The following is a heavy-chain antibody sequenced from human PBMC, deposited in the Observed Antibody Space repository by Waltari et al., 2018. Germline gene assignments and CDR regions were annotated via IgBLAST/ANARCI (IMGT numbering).Heavy chain of an antibody. J-gene: IGHJ4*02. CDR2: LRYDGSNK. D-gene: IGHD2-2*02. V-gene: IGHV3-30*02. Sequence: QVQLVESGGGVVQPGGSLRLSCAASGFTFSSYGMHWVRQAPGKGLEWVAFLRYDGSNKYYADSVKGRFTISRDNSKNTLYLQMNSLRAEDTAVYYCAKDQCSSTSCYNPYYFDYWGQGTLVTVSS. CDR1: GFTFSSYG. CDR3: AKDQCSSTSCYNPYYFDY.